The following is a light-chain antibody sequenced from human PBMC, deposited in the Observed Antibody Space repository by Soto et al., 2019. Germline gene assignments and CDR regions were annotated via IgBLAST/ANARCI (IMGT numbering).Light chain of an antibody. CDR1: SSDVGGYNY. J-gene: IGLJ1*01. V-gene: IGLV2-14*03. Sequence: QSALTQPASVYGSPGQSIAISCTGTSSDVGGYNYVSWYQQHPGKAPKLMIYDVTTRPSGVSNRFSGSKSGNTAALTISGLQAEDEADYYCSSYTSDTTGVFGTGTKLTVL. CDR2: DVT. CDR3: SSYTSDTTGV.